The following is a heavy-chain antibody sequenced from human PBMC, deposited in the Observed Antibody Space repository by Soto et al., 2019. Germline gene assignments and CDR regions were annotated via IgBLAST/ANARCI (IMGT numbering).Heavy chain of an antibody. Sequence: QVQLVQSGAEVKKPGSSVKVSCKASGGTFSSYAISWVRQAPGQGLEWMGGIIPIFGTANYAQKFQGRVTITADESTSTAYMELSSLRSEDTXXXXCNREIAAAGTNIYWGQGTLVTVSS. CDR2: IIPIFGTA. CDR3: NREIAAAGTNIY. J-gene: IGHJ4*02. V-gene: IGHV1-69*01. D-gene: IGHD6-13*01. CDR1: GGTFSSYA.